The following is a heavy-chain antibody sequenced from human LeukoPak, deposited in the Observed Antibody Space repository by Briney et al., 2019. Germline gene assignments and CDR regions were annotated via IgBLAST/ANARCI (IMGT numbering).Heavy chain of an antibody. CDR1: GFTFSSNY. Sequence: GGSLRLSCAASGFTFSSNYMNWVRQAPGKGLEWVSVIYSGGDTYYADSVKGRFTTSRDNSKNTLYLQMDSLRAEDTAVYYCASRVDYDSSGYYRGPFFDYWGQGTLVTVSS. CDR2: IYSGGDT. CDR3: ASRVDYDSSGYYRGPFFDY. J-gene: IGHJ4*02. D-gene: IGHD3-22*01. V-gene: IGHV3-53*01.